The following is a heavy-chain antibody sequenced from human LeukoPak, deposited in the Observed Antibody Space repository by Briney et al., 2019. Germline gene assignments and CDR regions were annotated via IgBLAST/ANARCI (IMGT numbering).Heavy chain of an antibody. Sequence: PGGSLRLSCAASGFTFSSYVMSWVRQAPGKGLEWVSAISGSGGSTYYADSVKGRFTISRDNSKNTLYLQMNSLRAEDTAVYYCATYYYDSSCYYVWGQGSLVTVSS. CDR3: ATYYYDSSCYYV. V-gene: IGHV3-23*01. D-gene: IGHD3-22*01. J-gene: IGHJ4*02. CDR2: ISGSGGST. CDR1: GFTFSSYV.